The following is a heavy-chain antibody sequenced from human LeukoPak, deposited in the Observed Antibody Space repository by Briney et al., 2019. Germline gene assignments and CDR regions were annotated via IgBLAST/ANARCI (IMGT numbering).Heavy chain of an antibody. CDR2: IYPGDSDT. J-gene: IGHJ4*02. V-gene: IGHV5-51*01. CDR1: GYSFSNYW. CDR3: ARDDYYGSGSYYNNFDY. Sequence: GESLKISCKGSGYSFSNYWLAWVRQMPGKGLEWMGIIYPGDSDTRYSPSFQGQVTISADKSINTAYLQWSSLKASDTAMYYCARDDYYGSGSYYNNFDYWGQGTLVTVSP. D-gene: IGHD3-10*01.